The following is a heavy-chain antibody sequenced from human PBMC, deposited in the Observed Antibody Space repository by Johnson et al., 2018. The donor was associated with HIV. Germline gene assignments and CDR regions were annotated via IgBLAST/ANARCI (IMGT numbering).Heavy chain of an antibody. D-gene: IGHD6-19*01. CDR3: ARERVAVTGPTRAFDI. CDR1: GFTVSSHY. Sequence: VELVESGGGLVQPGGSLRLSCAASGFTVSSHYMSWVRQAPGKGLEWVSLINTGGSTYYADSVKGRLTISRDNSKNTLHLQMNSLRPEDTAVYYCARERVAVTGPTRAFDIWGQGTMVIVSS. J-gene: IGHJ3*02. V-gene: IGHV3-66*02. CDR2: INTGGST.